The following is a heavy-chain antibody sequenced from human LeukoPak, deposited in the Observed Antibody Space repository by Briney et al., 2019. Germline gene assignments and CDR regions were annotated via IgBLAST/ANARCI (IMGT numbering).Heavy chain of an antibody. J-gene: IGHJ5*02. CDR2: TYYRSKWYN. CDR1: GDSVSSNSAA. Sequence: SQTLSLTCAISGDSVSSNSAAWNWIRQSPSRGLEWLGRTYYRSKWYNEYAVSVKIRITINSDTIKNQFSLQLNSVTPEDTAVYYCARDRTGSSGWSNWFDPWGQGTLVTVSS. V-gene: IGHV6-1*01. CDR3: ARDRTGSSGWSNWFDP. D-gene: IGHD6-19*01.